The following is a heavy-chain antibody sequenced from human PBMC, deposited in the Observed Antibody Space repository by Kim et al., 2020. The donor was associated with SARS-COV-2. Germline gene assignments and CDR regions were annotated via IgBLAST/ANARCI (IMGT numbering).Heavy chain of an antibody. Sequence: GGSLRLSCAASGFTFSSYAMSWVRQAPGKGLEWVSAISGSGGITYYADSVKGRFTISRDNSKNTLYLQMNSLRAEDTAVYYCAKISIDCSGGSCYLGLFDYWGQGTLVTVSS. CDR3: AKISIDCSGGSCYLGLFDY. CDR2: ISGSGGIT. J-gene: IGHJ4*02. D-gene: IGHD2-15*01. CDR1: GFTFSSYA. V-gene: IGHV3-23*01.